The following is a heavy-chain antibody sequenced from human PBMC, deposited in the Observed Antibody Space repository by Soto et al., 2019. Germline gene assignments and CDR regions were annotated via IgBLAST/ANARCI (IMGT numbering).Heavy chain of an antibody. V-gene: IGHV3-30*03. CDR2: ASYDGTYK. CDR1: GFVFGGFG. J-gene: IGHJ4*02. CDR3: ARGGDVLDY. Sequence: QVELVESGGGVVRPGKSLTVSCTGSGFVFGGFGMHWVRQTPGKGLEWLGMASYDGTYKYFADSVKGRFTISRDNGMNTVDLQIDNLRLEDTALYYCARGGDVLDYWGRGTLVTVSS. D-gene: IGHD3-16*01.